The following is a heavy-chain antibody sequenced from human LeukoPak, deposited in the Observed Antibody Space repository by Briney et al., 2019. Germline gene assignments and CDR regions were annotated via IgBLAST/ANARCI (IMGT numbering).Heavy chain of an antibody. J-gene: IGHJ3*02. CDR2: ISGSGTGT. V-gene: IGHV3-23*01. D-gene: IGHD2-15*01. CDR3: AKGRGYCGGASCAGTAFDI. CDR1: GFTFSTYA. Sequence: GGSLRLSCAASGFTFSTYAMNWVRQAPGKGLEWVSVISGSGTGTYYADSVKGRFTISRDNSNNTLHLQMNSLRAEDTALYYCAKGRGYCGGASCAGTAFDIWGQGTMVTVSS.